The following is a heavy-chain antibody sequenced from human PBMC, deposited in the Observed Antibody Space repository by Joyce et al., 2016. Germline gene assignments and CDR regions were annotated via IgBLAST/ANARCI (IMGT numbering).Heavy chain of an antibody. D-gene: IGHD5-18*01. V-gene: IGHV3-30*09. Sequence: QVQLVQSGGGVVQPGSSLTSPCASSGFSFGSYPLHWVRQAPGEGRGWVAVTASDVSNRYYADSMKGRFAVSRDNSKNTLFLQMNSLRAEDTAVYYCARDVDTATAHKYLAYWGQGALVTVSS. CDR3: ARDVDTATAHKYLAY. CDR1: GFSFGSYP. CDR2: TASDVSNR. J-gene: IGHJ4*02.